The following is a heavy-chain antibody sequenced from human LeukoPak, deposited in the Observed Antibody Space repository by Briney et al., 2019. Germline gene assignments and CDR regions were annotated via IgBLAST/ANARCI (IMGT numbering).Heavy chain of an antibody. Sequence: SETLSLTCAVYGGSFSGYYWSWIRQPPGKGLEWIGEINHSGSTNYNPSLKSRVTISVDTSKNQFSLKLSSVTAADTAVYYCARYGLLYYDSKDAFDIWGQGTMVTVSS. CDR2: INHSGST. CDR3: ARYGLLYYDSKDAFDI. D-gene: IGHD3-22*01. V-gene: IGHV4-34*01. CDR1: GGSFSGYY. J-gene: IGHJ3*02.